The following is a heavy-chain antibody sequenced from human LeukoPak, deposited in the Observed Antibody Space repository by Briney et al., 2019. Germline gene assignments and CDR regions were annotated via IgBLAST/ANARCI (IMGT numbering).Heavy chain of an antibody. CDR2: FSETNSGT. J-gene: IGHJ4*02. Sequence: GGSLRLSCAASGFTFSSYAMSWVRQAPGKGLEWVSGFSETNSGTYYADSVKGRFTISRDNLRNTLYLQMNSLGAEDTAEYFCAKVVRTGNSMFDFWGQGTLVTVSS. V-gene: IGHV3-23*01. CDR1: GFTFSSYA. CDR3: AKVVRTGNSMFDF. D-gene: IGHD2/OR15-2a*01.